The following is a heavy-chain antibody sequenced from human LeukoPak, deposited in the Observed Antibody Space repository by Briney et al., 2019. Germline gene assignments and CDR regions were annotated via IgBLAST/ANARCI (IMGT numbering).Heavy chain of an antibody. CDR2: ISGSGGST. CDR3: ARGSGYSYGAVGY. J-gene: IGHJ4*02. V-gene: IGHV3-23*01. CDR1: GFTFSAYA. Sequence: PGGSLRLSCVASGFTFSAYAMSWVRQAPGKGLEWVSAISGSGGSTYYADSVKGRFTVSRDNSKNILYLQMNSLRAEDTAVYYCARGSGYSYGAVGYWGQGTLVTVSS. D-gene: IGHD5-18*01.